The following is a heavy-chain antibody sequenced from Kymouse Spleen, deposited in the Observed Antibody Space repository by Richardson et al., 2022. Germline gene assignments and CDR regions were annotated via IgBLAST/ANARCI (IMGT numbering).Heavy chain of an antibody. D-gene: IGHD3-22*01. CDR2: IYYSGST. J-gene: IGHJ6*02. Sequence: QVQLQESGPGLVKPSQTLSLTCTVSGGSISSGGYYWSWIRQHPGKGLEWIGYIYYSGSTYYNPSLKSRVTISVDTSKNQFSLKLSSVTAADTAVYYCARGYYYDSSGYWPYYYGMDVWGQGTTVTVSS. V-gene: IGHV4-31*03. CDR3: ARGYYYDSSGYWPYYYGMDV. CDR1: GGSISSGGYY.